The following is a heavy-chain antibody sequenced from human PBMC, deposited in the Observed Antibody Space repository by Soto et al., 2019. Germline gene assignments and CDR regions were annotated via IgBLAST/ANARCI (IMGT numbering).Heavy chain of an antibody. CDR2: INHSGST. Sequence: SETLSLTCASFGGSFSGYYWSWIRQPPGKGLEWIGEINHSGSTNYNPSLQSRVTISVDTSKNQSSLKLSSVTAPDPAVYYCARGPIVVVEAKRKWFDPWGQGTVVTVSS. J-gene: IGHJ5*02. CDR1: GGSFSGYY. V-gene: IGHV4-34*01. D-gene: IGHD2-15*01. CDR3: ARGPIVVVEAKRKWFDP.